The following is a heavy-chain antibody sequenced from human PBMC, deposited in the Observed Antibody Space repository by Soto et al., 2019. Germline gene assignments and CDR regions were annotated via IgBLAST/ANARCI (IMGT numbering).Heavy chain of an antibody. CDR3: VRRCGLFAEAFAV. CDR1: GFTFSASA. J-gene: IGHJ3*01. D-gene: IGHD3-10*02. V-gene: IGHV3-73*01. Sequence: GGSLRLSCAASGFTFSASALHWVRQASGKGLEWVGHIKNKADNYATTYGASMKGRVTVSRDDSKNTAYLQMNSLTTEDTAVYYCVRRCGLFAEAFAVWGQGTMVTGSS. CDR2: IKNKADNYAT.